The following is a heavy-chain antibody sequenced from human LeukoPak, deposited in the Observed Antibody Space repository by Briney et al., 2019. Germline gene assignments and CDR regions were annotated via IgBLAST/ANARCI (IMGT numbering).Heavy chain of an antibody. V-gene: IGHV3-74*01. CDR1: GFTFSSYW. Sequence: GGSLRLSCAASGFTFSSYWMHWVRQVPGQGLVWVSHIDGDGRITNYGDSVKGRFTISRDDAKNTLYLQVNSLRAEDTAVYFCARGGSDTAMAHDYWGQGTLVTVSS. CDR2: IDGDGRIT. J-gene: IGHJ4*02. CDR3: ARGGSDTAMAHDY. D-gene: IGHD5-18*01.